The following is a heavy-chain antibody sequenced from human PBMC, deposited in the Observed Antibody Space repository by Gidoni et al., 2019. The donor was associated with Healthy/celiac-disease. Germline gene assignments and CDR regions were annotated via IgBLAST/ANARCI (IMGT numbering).Heavy chain of an antibody. J-gene: IGHJ2*01. CDR3: ARHPPSVTTPWYFDL. CDR2: IYYSGST. Sequence: QLQLQESGPGLVKPSETLSLTCTVSGGSISSSSYYWVWIRQPPGKGLEWIGSIYYSGSTYYNPALKSRVTISVDTSKNQFSLKLSSVTAADTAVYYCARHPPSVTTPWYFDLWGRGTLVTVSS. V-gene: IGHV4-39*01. D-gene: IGHD4-17*01. CDR1: GGSISSSSYY.